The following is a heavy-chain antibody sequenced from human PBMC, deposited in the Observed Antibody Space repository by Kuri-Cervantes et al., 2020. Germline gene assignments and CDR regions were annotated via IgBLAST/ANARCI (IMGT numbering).Heavy chain of an antibody. CDR3: ARFGYDFWSGYLFDY. J-gene: IGHJ4*02. V-gene: IGHV4-34*01. D-gene: IGHD3-3*01. CDR2: INHSGST. CDR1: GGSLSGYY. Sequence: SETLSLTCAVYGGSLSGYYWSWIRQPPGKGLEWIGEINHSGSTNYNPSLKSRVTISVDTSKNQFSLKLSSVTAADAAVYYCARFGYDFWSGYLFDYWGQGTLVTVSS.